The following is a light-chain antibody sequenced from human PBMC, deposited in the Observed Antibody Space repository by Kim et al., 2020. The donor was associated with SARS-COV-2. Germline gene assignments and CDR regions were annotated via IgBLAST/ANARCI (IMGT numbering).Light chain of an antibody. CDR3: LLYYGGAVV. Sequence: PGGTVTLTCASSTGPVTSGYYPNWLQQKPGQAPRALIYSKSNKHSWTPARFSGSLLGGKAALTLSGVQPEDEAEYYCLLYYGGAVVFGGGTQLTVL. CDR2: SKS. V-gene: IGLV7-43*01. J-gene: IGLJ2*01. CDR1: TGPVTSGYY.